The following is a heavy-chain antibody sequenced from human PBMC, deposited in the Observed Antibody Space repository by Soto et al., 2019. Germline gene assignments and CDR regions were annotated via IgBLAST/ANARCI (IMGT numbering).Heavy chain of an antibody. Sequence: PGGSLRLSCAASGFTFSNAWMNWVRQAPGKGLEWVGRIKSKTDGGTTDYAAPVKGRFTISRDDSKNTLYLQMNSLKTEDTAVYYCTTQLDFWSGYTDAFDIWGQGTMVTVS. J-gene: IGHJ3*02. CDR1: GFTFSNAW. V-gene: IGHV3-15*07. CDR2: IKSKTDGGTT. D-gene: IGHD3-3*01. CDR3: TTQLDFWSGYTDAFDI.